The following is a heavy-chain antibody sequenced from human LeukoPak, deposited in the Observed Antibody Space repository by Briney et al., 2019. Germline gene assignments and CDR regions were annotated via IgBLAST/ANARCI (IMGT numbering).Heavy chain of an antibody. CDR3: AKDRNRVVSYDAFHI. CDR1: GFTFSSYG. CDR2: IWYDGSNK. J-gene: IGHJ3*02. V-gene: IGHV3-30*02. Sequence: SGGSLRLSCAASGFTFSSYGMHWVRQAPGKGLEWVAVIWYDGSNKYYADSVKGRFTVSRDNSENTLHLQMNSLRAEDTAVYYCAKDRNRVVSYDAFHIWGQGTMVIVSS. D-gene: IGHD3-22*01.